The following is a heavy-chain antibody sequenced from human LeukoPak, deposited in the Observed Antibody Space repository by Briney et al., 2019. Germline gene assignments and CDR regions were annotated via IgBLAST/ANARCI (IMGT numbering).Heavy chain of an antibody. D-gene: IGHD4-11*01. CDR2: INHSGST. J-gene: IGHJ6*02. CDR1: GGSFSGYY. CDR3: ARGRATETTFYYYYYGMDV. Sequence: PSETLSLTCAVYGGSFSGYYWSWIRQPPGKGLEWIGEINHSGSTNYNPSLKSRVTISVDTSKNQFSLKLSSATAADTAVYYCARGRATETTFYYYYYGMDVWGQGTTVTVSS. V-gene: IGHV4-34*01.